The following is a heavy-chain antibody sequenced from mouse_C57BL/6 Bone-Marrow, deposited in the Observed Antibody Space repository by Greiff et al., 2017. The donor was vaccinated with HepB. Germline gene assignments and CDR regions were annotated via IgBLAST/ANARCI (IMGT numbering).Heavy chain of an antibody. CDR2: ISSGGSYT. V-gene: IGHV5-6*01. Sequence: EVKLVESGGDLVKPGGSLKLSCAASGFTFSSYGMSWVRQTPDKRLEWVATISSGGSYTYYPDSVKGRFTISRDNAKNTLYLQMSSLKSEDTAMYYCARHYYYGSRRDWYFDVWGTGTTVTVSS. D-gene: IGHD1-1*01. J-gene: IGHJ1*03. CDR1: GFTFSSYG. CDR3: ARHYYYGSRRDWYFDV.